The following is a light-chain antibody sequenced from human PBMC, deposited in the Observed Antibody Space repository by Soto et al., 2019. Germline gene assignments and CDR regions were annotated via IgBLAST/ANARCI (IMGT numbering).Light chain of an antibody. CDR2: AES. CDR3: QQTYSTSWT. V-gene: IGKV1-39*01. CDR1: QSISNY. Sequence: DIQMSQSPSSLSASVRDRVTITCRASQSISNYLNWYQQKQGKDPKPLIYAESSLQSGVTSRFSGSGSGTDFTLTISSLQPEDFATYYCQQTYSTSWTFGQGKKV. J-gene: IGKJ1*01.